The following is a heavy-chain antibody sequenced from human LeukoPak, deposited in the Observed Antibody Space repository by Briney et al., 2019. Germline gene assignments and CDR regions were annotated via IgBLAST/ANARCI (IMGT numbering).Heavy chain of an antibody. Sequence: PGRSLRLSCAASGFTFDDYAMHWVRQAPGKGLEWVSGISWNSGSIGYADSVKGRFTISRDNAKNSLYLQMNSLRAEDTAVYYCAKAYYDFWSGYPNWFDPWGQGTLVTVSS. D-gene: IGHD3-3*01. J-gene: IGHJ5*02. CDR2: ISWNSGSI. CDR1: GFTFDDYA. CDR3: AKAYYDFWSGYPNWFDP. V-gene: IGHV3-9*01.